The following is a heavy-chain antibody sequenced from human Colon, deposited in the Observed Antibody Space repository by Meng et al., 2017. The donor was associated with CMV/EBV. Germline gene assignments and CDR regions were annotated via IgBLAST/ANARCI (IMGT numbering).Heavy chain of an antibody. V-gene: IGHV3-74*01. CDR3: VSSKDGLDYHGMDV. CDR2: INTDGRRT. J-gene: IGHJ6*02. D-gene: IGHD5-24*01. CDR1: GVTFSSKW. Sequence: SGVTFSSKWLHWVRQAPGKGLVWVARINTDGRRTTHADCVKGRSTISRDIAKNMVFLQIDSLRVDDTALYYCVSSKDGLDYHGMDVWGQGTTVTVSS.